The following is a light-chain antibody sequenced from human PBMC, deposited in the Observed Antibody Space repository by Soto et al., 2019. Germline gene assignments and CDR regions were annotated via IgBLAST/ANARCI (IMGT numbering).Light chain of an antibody. CDR3: QQYGSSGT. CDR1: QSVSNNY. V-gene: IGKV3-20*01. Sequence: DNVLKHSPGTLSLSPGERATLSCRASQSVSNNYLAWYQQKPGQAPRLLIYGASNRATGIPDRFSGSGSGTDFTLTISRLEPEDFAVYYCQQYGSSGTFGQGTKVDIK. J-gene: IGKJ1*01. CDR2: GAS.